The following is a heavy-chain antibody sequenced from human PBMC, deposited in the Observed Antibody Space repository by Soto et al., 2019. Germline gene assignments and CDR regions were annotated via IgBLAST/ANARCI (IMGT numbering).Heavy chain of an antibody. V-gene: IGHV4-34*01. Sequence: TSETLSLTCAVYGGSFSGYYWSWIRQPPGKGLEWIGEINHSGSTNYNPSLKSRVTISVDTSKNQFPLKLSSVTAADTAVYYCGRGRRGITPWGQGTLVTVSS. CDR1: GGSFSGYY. J-gene: IGHJ5*02. CDR3: GRGRRGITP. D-gene: IGHD3-16*01. CDR2: INHSGST.